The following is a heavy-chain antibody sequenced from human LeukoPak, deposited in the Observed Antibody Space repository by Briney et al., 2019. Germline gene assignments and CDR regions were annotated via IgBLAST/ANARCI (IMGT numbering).Heavy chain of an antibody. Sequence: PGRSLRLSCAASGFTFDDYAMHWVRQAPGKGLEWVSGISWSSDNIDYADSVKGRFTISRDNAKNSLYLQMNSLKTEDTAVYYCATFPSGSWSAYWGQGTLVTVSS. D-gene: IGHD1-26*01. CDR3: ATFPSGSWSAY. J-gene: IGHJ4*02. CDR1: GFTFDDYA. CDR2: ISWSSDNI. V-gene: IGHV3-9*01.